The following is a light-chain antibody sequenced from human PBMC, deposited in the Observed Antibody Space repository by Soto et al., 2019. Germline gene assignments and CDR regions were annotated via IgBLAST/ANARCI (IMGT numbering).Light chain of an antibody. Sequence: EIVVTQSPATLSVSPGERATLSCRASQSVGNNFAWYQQKPGQAPRLLIFATSTRATGVPARFSCSGSGTAFTVTLCSLQSEDSAVYYCLQYRDWPLTFGGGAKVEIQ. V-gene: IGKV3-15*01. J-gene: IGKJ4*01. CDR1: QSVGNN. CDR3: LQYRDWPLT. CDR2: ATS.